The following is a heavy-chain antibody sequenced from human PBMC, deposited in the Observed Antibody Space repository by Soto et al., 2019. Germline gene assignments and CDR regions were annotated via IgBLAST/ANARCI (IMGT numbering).Heavy chain of an antibody. CDR2: IYYDGSNR. CDR3: ARDRDWYSTGCYFDH. D-gene: IGHD1-26*01. J-gene: IGHJ4*02. CDR1: GFTFSSYW. V-gene: IGHV3-33*08. Sequence: PGGSLRLSCAASGFTFSSYWMSWVRQAPGKGLEWVVVIYYDGSNRYYADSVEGRFTISRDNSKNTLYLQMNSLRAEDTAVYYCARDRDWYSTGCYFDHWDQGSL.